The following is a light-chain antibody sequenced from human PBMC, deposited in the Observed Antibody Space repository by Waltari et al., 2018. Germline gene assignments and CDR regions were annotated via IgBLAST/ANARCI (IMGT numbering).Light chain of an antibody. J-gene: IGLJ2*01. V-gene: IGLV2-14*03. CDR2: DVR. CDR3: ASYISSSTLEL. Sequence: QSALTQPASVSGSPGQSITLSCTGTTSYVGCTNYVSRYQHHPGKAPKLMIYDVRNRPSGVSNRFSGSTSGNTASLTISGLQAEDEADYYCASYISSSTLELFGGGTSLTVL. CDR1: TSYVGCTNY.